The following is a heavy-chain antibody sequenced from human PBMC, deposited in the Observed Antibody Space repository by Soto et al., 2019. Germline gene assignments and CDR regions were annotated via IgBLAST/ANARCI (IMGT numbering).Heavy chain of an antibody. J-gene: IGHJ6*02. CDR2: ISGYNGNT. Sequence: QVQLVQSGAEVKKPGASVTVSCKTSGYTFSNYGINWVRQAPGQGLEWMGWISGYNGNTNYAQTVQGRVTMTTDTSTGKVYMELMSLKSDDTAIYYCSRFIMVGGWFDPNYYRGMDVWGQGTTVTASS. D-gene: IGHD6-19*01. V-gene: IGHV1-18*01. CDR3: SRFIMVGGWFDPNYYRGMDV. CDR1: GYTFSNYG.